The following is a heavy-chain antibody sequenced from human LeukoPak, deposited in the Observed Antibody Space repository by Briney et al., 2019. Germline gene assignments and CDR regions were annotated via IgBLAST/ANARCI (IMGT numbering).Heavy chain of an antibody. D-gene: IGHD3-10*01. CDR3: ARDGWFGELSYDY. Sequence: ASVKVSCKASGYTFTGYYMHWVRQAPGQGLEWMGWINPNSGGTNYAQKFQGRVTMTRDTSISTAYMELSRLRSDDTAVYYCARDGWFGELSYDYWGQGTLVTVSS. CDR1: GYTFTGYY. J-gene: IGHJ4*02. V-gene: IGHV1-2*02. CDR2: INPNSGGT.